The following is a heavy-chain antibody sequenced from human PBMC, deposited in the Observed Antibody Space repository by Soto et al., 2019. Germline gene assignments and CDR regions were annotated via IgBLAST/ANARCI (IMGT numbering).Heavy chain of an antibody. CDR2: ISGSGGST. D-gene: IGHD3-16*01. Sequence: GGSLRLSCASSGFTFSSYAMSLVRQAPGKGLEWVSAISGSGGSTYYADSVKGRFTISRDNSKNTLYLQMNSLRAEDTAVYYCAKNLVQYVYLDVWGKGTTVTVSS. J-gene: IGHJ6*03. CDR3: AKNLVQYVYLDV. V-gene: IGHV3-23*01. CDR1: GFTFSSYA.